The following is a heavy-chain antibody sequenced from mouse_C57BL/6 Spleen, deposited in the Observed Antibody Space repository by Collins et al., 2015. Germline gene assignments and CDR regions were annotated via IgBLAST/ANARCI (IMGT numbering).Heavy chain of an antibody. CDR3: ARGSNYDFAMDY. Sequence: QVHLQQSGAELVKPGASVKMSCKASGYTFTTYPIEWMKQNHGKSLEWIGNLHPYNDDTNYSEKFKGKATLTVEKSSSTVYLELTRLTSDDSALYFCARGSNYDFAMDYWGQGTSVTVSS. V-gene: IGHV1-47*01. CDR1: GYTFTTYP. J-gene: IGHJ4*01. CDR2: LHPYNDDT. D-gene: IGHD2-5*01.